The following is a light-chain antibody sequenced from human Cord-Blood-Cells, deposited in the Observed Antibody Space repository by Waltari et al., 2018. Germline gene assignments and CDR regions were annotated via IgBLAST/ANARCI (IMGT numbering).Light chain of an antibody. CDR2: WAS. CDR3: QQYYSTPYT. V-gene: IGKV4-1*01. Sequence: DILMTQSPDSLAVALAERATINCTTSQSSLYSSNNKNYLYWYQQKPGELPKLLIYWASTPGSGFPDRFSGSGSGTDFTLTISSLQAEDVAVYYCQQYYSTPYTFGQGTKLEIK. J-gene: IGKJ2*01. CDR1: QSSLYSSNNKNY.